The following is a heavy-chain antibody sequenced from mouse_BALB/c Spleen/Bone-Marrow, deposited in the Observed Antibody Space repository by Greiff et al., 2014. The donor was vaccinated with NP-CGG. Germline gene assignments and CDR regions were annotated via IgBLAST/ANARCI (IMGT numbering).Heavy chain of an antibody. CDR2: INPSNGGT. J-gene: IGHJ4*01. CDR1: GYTFTSYY. CDR3: SRGRRDALDY. V-gene: IGHV1S81*02. Sequence: VKLMESGAELVKPGASVKLSCKASGYTFTSYYMYWVKQRPGQGLEWFGEINPSNGGTNFNEKFKNKATLTVDKSSSTAYMQLSSLTPEDSAVYYCSRGRRDALDYWGQGTSVTVSS.